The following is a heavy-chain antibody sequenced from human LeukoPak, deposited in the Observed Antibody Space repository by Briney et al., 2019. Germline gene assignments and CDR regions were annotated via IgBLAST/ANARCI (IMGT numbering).Heavy chain of an antibody. CDR2: IKQDGSEK. Sequence: PGGSLRLSCAASGFTFSSYWMSWVRQAPGKGLEWVANIKQDGSEKYYVDSVKGRFTISRDNAKNSLYLQMNSLRAEDTAVYYCARDRRFGELYYYYYYGMDVWGQGTTVTVSS. V-gene: IGHV3-7*01. D-gene: IGHD3-10*01. CDR1: GFTFSSYW. CDR3: ARDRRFGELYYYYYYGMDV. J-gene: IGHJ6*02.